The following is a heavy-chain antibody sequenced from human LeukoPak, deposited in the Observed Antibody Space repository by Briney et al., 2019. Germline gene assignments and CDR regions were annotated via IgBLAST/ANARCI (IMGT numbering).Heavy chain of an antibody. Sequence: GGSLRLSCAASRFTFSDAWMSWVRQAPGKGLEWVSAISGSGGSTYYADSVKGRFTISRDNSKNTLHLQMISLRAEDTAVYYCARDQGAWGYGYNFDYWGQGTLVTVSS. D-gene: IGHD3-16*01. CDR1: RFTFSDAW. CDR2: ISGSGGST. CDR3: ARDQGAWGYGYNFDY. V-gene: IGHV3-23*01. J-gene: IGHJ4*02.